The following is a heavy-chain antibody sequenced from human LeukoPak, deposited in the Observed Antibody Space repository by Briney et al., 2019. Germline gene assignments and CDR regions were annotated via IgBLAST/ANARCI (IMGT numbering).Heavy chain of an antibody. D-gene: IGHD3-10*01. CDR3: AKGGLLWFGELLSP. V-gene: IGHV3-23*01. CDR2: ISGSGGNT. CDR1: GFTFSSYA. J-gene: IGHJ5*02. Sequence: GGSLRLSCAASGFTFSSYAMSWVRQAPGKGLEWVSAISGSGGNTYYADSVKGRFTISRDNSKNTLYLQMNSLRAEDTAVYYCAKGGLLWFGELLSPWGQGTLVTVSS.